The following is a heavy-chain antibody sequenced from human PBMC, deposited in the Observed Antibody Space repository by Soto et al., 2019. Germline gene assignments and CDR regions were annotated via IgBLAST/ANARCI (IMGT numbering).Heavy chain of an antibody. CDR1: GGTFSSYA. D-gene: IGHD3-10*01. Sequence: QVQLVQSGAEVKKPGSSVKVSCKASGGTFSSYAISWVRQAPGQGLEWMGGIIPIFGTANYAQKFQGRVTITADESTSTDYMELSSLISEDTAVYYCARDIWTGSVVWFDPWGQGTLVTVSS. CDR2: IIPIFGTA. J-gene: IGHJ5*02. CDR3: ARDIWTGSVVWFDP. V-gene: IGHV1-69*01.